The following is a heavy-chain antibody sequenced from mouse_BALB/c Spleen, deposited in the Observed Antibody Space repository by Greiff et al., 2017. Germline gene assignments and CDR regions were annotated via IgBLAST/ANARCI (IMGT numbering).Heavy chain of an antibody. Sequence: DVKLQESGPGLVKPSQSLSLTCSVTGYSITSGYYWNWIRQFPGNKLEWMGYISYDGSNNYNPSLKNRISITRDTSKNQFFLKLNSVTTEDTATYYCAREAYGNYAMDYWGQGTSVTVSS. CDR2: ISYDGSN. CDR1: GYSITSGYY. J-gene: IGHJ4*01. CDR3: AREAYGNYAMDY. D-gene: IGHD2-1*01. V-gene: IGHV3-6*02.